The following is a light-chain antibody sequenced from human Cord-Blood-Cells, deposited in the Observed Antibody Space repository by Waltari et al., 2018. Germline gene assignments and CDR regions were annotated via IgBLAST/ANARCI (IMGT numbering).Light chain of an antibody. Sequence: QSALTQPASVSGSPGQSITISCTGTSSDVGGYNYVSWYQQHPGKAPKLMIYEDSNRPSAVSNRFSGSKSGNTASLTISGLQAEDEADYYCSSYTSSSWVFGGGTKLTVL. J-gene: IGLJ3*02. V-gene: IGLV2-14*01. CDR2: EDS. CDR3: SSYTSSSWV. CDR1: SSDVGGYNY.